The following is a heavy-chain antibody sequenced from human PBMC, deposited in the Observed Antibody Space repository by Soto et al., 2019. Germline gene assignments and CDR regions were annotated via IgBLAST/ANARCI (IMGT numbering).Heavy chain of an antibody. CDR1: GFTFSRYS. CDR2: ITSSSSTI. CDR3: ARDTVVVPIAANDH. Sequence: EVQLVESGGGSVQPGGSLRLSCAASGFTFSRYSMKWVRQAPGKGLEWVSYITSSSSTIYYADSVKGRFTISRDNAKNSLYLQMNSLRAEDTAVYYCARDTVVVPIAANDHWGQGTLVTVSS. V-gene: IGHV3-48*01. D-gene: IGHD2-2*01. J-gene: IGHJ4*02.